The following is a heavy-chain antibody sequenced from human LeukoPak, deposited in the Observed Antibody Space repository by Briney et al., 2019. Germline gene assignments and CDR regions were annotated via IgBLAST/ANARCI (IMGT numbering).Heavy chain of an antibody. D-gene: IGHD2-2*01. CDR1: GFTFSSYG. CDR3: AKMLLTPPAYFDY. Sequence: GGSLRLSCAASGFTFSSYGMHWVRQAPGKGLEWVAFIRYDGSNKYYADSVKGRFTISRDNSKNTLYLQMNSLRAEDTAVYYCAKMLLTPPAYFDYWGQGTLVTVSS. J-gene: IGHJ4*02. CDR2: IRYDGSNK. V-gene: IGHV3-30*02.